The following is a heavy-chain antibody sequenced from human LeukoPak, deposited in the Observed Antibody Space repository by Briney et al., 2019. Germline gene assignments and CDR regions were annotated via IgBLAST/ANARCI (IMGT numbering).Heavy chain of an antibody. CDR1: GFTFDDYS. D-gene: IGHD3-10*01. V-gene: IGHV3-9*01. Sequence: GRSLRLSCAASGFTFDDYSMHWVRQAPGKGLEWVSGISWNSDSIGYADSVKGRFTISRDNTKNSLYLQMSSLRAEDTALYYCAKGPYGSGTYYTFFDYWGQGTLVTVSS. CDR3: AKGPYGSGTYYTFFDY. J-gene: IGHJ4*02. CDR2: ISWNSDSI.